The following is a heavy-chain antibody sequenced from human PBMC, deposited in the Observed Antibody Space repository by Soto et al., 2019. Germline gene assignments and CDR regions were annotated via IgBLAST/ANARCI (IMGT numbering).Heavy chain of an antibody. D-gene: IGHD3-9*01. V-gene: IGHV4-59*01. CDR3: ARVGETYDILTGYPAGSWFDP. CDR1: GGSISSYY. CDR2: IYYSGST. J-gene: IGHJ5*02. Sequence: QVQLQESGPGLVKPSETLSLTCTVSGGSISSYYWSWIRQPPGKGLEWIGYIYYSGSTNYNPSLKSRVTISVDTSKNQFSLKLSSVTAADTAVYYCARVGETYDILTGYPAGSWFDPWGQGTLVTVSS.